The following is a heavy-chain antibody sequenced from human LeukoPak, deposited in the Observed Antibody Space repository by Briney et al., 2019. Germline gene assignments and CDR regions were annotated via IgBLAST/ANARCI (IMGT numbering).Heavy chain of an antibody. Sequence: GASVKVSCKASGYTFTSYYMHWVRQAPGQGLEWMGWISAYNGNTNYAQKLQGRVTMTTDTSTSTAYMELRSLRSDDTAVYYCARRTAGYSYGFFDYWGQGTLVTVSS. CDR2: ISAYNGNT. V-gene: IGHV1-18*04. D-gene: IGHD5-18*01. CDR1: GYTFTSYY. CDR3: ARRTAGYSYGFFDY. J-gene: IGHJ4*02.